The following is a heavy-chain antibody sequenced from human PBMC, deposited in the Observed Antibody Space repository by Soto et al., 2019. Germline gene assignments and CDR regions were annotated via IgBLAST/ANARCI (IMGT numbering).Heavy chain of an antibody. V-gene: IGHV4-59*12. CDR1: GGSISSYY. J-gene: IGHJ4*02. D-gene: IGHD1-26*01. CDR3: APAPPRMWVALFLSPT. Sequence: SETLSLPCSVSGGSISSYYWSWIRQPPGKGLEWIGEIYHSGSPTFSPSLRGRATISVDKSNNQFSLRLRSVTAAYTAVYYCAPAPPRMWVALFLSPTRGQGTLVPVS. CDR2: IYHSGSP.